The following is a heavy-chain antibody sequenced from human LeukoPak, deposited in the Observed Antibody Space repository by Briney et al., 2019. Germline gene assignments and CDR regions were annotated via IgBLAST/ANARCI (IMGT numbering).Heavy chain of an antibody. J-gene: IGHJ4*02. CDR2: TGGST. V-gene: IGHV3-20*04. CDR3: GRDRSYGSFDY. Sequence: GGSLRLSCAASGFTFSSYGMHWVRQAPGKGLEWVSGTGGSTGYADSVKGRFTISRDNAKNSLYLQMNNLRAEDTALYYCGRDRSYGSFDYWGQGTLVTVSS. D-gene: IGHD5-18*01. CDR1: GFTFSSYG.